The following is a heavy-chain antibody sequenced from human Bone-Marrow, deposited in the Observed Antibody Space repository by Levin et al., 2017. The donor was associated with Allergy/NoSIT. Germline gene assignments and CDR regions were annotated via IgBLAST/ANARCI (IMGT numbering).Heavy chain of an antibody. J-gene: IGHJ6*04. V-gene: IGHV3-15*01. CDR3: STEGGHCSGGSCYLLPFYYGMDV. Sequence: GGSLRLSCAASGFNFTNAWMSWVRQAPGKGLEWVGRIKSRNDGGTTDYAAPVKGRFIISKDVSKNTLYLQMNSLKTQDTAVYYCSTEGGHCSGGSCYLLPFYYGMDVWGKGTTVTVSS. CDR1: GFNFTNAW. D-gene: IGHD2-15*01. CDR2: IKSRNDGGTT.